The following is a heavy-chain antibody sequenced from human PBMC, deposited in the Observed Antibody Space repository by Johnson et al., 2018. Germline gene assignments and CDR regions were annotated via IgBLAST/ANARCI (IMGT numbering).Heavy chain of an antibody. Sequence: VQLVESGGGLVKPGGSLKLSCAASGFTFNDFAMHWVRQASGKGMAWVGRINGHATAYAASVKGRFIIFKDDSSNTTYLQMNSPKTEDTAVYYCTKNHPGNSSYDMVVWGKGTPVTVSS. D-gene: IGHD1-7*01. J-gene: IGHJ6*03. CDR3: TKNHPGNSSYDMVV. CDR1: GFTFNDFA. CDR2: INGHAT. V-gene: IGHV3-73*01.